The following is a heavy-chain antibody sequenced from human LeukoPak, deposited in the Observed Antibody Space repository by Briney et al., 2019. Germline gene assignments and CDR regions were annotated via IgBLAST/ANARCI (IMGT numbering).Heavy chain of an antibody. V-gene: IGHV3-74*01. CDR3: ARDIHAFDI. CDR2: ISTDGSST. J-gene: IGHJ3*02. D-gene: IGHD2-21*01. CDR1: GFTFSSYW. Sequence: GGSLRLSCVASGFTFSSYWMHWVRQVPGKGLVWVSRISTDGSSTSYADSVKGRFTISRDNAKNTLYLQMNNLRAEDTAVYYCARDIHAFDIWGQGTMVTVSS.